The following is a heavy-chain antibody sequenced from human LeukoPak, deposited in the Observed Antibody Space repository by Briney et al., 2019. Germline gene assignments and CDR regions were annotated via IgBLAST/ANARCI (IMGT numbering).Heavy chain of an antibody. CDR1: GFTFSSYG. V-gene: IGHV3-30*02. CDR2: IRYDGSNK. D-gene: IGHD2-21*02. Sequence: GGSLRLSCAASGFTFSSYGMHWVRQAPGKGLELVAFIRYDGSNKYYADSVKGRFTISRDNSKNTLYLQMNSLRADDTAVYYCAKGLGDYYFDYWGQGTLVTVSS. J-gene: IGHJ4*02. CDR3: AKGLGDYYFDY.